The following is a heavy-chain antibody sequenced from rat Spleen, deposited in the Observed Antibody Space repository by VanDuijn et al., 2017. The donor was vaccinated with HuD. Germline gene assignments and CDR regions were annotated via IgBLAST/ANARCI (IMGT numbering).Heavy chain of an antibody. CDR2: ISTGGGNT. V-gene: IGHV5S13*01. D-gene: IGHD1-4*01. J-gene: IGHJ2*01. CDR1: GFTFSNYG. Sequence: EVQLVESGGGLVQPGRSLKLSCAASGFTFSNYGLAWVRQAPTKGLEWVASISTGGGNTFFRDSVKGRFTLSRNNAKNTLYLQMDSLRSEDTATYYCARHAGAPSYFDYWGQGVMVTVSS. CDR3: ARHAGAPSYFDY.